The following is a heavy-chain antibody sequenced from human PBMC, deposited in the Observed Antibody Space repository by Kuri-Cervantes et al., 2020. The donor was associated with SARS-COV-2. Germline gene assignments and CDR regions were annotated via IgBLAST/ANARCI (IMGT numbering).Heavy chain of an antibody. CDR2: ISWNSGSI. CDR1: GFTFDDYG. Sequence: SLKISCAASGFTFDDYGMSWVRQAPGKGLEWVSGISWNSGSIGYADSVKGRFTISRDNAKNSLYLQMNSLRAEDMALYYCAKGIAAAGVGAFDIWGQGTMVTVSS. D-gene: IGHD6-13*01. V-gene: IGHV3-9*03. CDR3: AKGIAAAGVGAFDI. J-gene: IGHJ3*02.